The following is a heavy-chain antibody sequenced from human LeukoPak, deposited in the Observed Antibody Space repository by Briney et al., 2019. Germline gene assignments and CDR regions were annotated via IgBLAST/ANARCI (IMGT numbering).Heavy chain of an antibody. CDR2: IHHSGST. J-gene: IGHJ1*01. V-gene: IGHV4-59*01. CDR3: ARGGVYGGNSIFQH. D-gene: IGHD4-23*01. Sequence: SETLSLTCTVSGDSISNYYWSRIRQPPGKGLEWIGYIHHSGSTNYNPSLKSRVTISVDTSKKQFSLMVTSVTAADTAVYYCARGGVYGGNSIFQHWGQGTLATVSS. CDR1: GDSISNYY.